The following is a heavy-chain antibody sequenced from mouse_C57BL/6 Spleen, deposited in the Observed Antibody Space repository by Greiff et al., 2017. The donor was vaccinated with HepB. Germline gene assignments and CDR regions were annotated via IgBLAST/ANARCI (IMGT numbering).Heavy chain of an antibody. CDR1: GYTFTSYW. CDR2: IYPGSGST. V-gene: IGHV1-55*01. CDR3: AREGIYYYGSSPSYFDY. Sequence: QVQLQQPGAELVKPGASVKMSCKASGYTFTSYWITWVKQRPGQGLEWIGDIYPGSGSTNYNEKFKSKATLTVDTSSSTAYMQLSSLTSEDSAVYYCAREGIYYYGSSPSYFDYWGQGTTLTVSS. J-gene: IGHJ2*01. D-gene: IGHD1-1*01.